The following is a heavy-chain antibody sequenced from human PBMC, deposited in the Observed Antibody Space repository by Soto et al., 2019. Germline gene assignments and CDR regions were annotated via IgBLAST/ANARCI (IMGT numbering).Heavy chain of an antibody. Sequence: SETLSLTCSVYGGSFSDYYWSRIRQPPGKGLEWIGEINHSGSTNYNPSLKSRVTISVHTSKNQFSLKLSSVTAADTAVYYCARARKGSGSDYYYHYGMDVWGKGTTVTVSS. J-gene: IGHJ6*04. V-gene: IGHV4-34*01. CDR2: INHSGST. CDR3: ARARKGSGSDYYYHYGMDV. D-gene: IGHD3-3*01. CDR1: GGSFSDYY.